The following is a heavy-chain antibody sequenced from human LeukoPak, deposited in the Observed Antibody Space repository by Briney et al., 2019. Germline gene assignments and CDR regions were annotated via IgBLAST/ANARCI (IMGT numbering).Heavy chain of an antibody. J-gene: IGHJ4*02. CDR1: GFTFSIYA. D-gene: IGHD2-15*01. V-gene: IGHV3-30-3*01. Sequence: GRSLRLSCAASGFTFSIYAMHWVRQAPGKGLEWVAVISYDGSNKYYADSVKGRFTISRDNSKNTLYLQMNSLRAEDTAVYYCARVAGLALFDYWGQGTLVTVSS. CDR3: ARVAGLALFDY. CDR2: ISYDGSNK.